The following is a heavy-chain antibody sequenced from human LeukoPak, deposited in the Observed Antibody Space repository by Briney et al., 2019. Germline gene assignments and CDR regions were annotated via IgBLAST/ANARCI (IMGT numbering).Heavy chain of an antibody. J-gene: IGHJ6*02. CDR3: ARDGVGLRFLEWLSRSYYYYGMDV. V-gene: IGHV3-33*01. CDR2: IWYDGSNK. CDR1: GFTFSSYG. Sequence: GRSLRLSCAASGFTFSSYGVHWVRQAPGKGLEWVAVIWYDGSNKYYADSVKGRFTISRDNSKNTLYLQMNSLRAEDTAVYYCARDGVGLRFLEWLSRSYYYYGMDVWGQGTTVTVSS. D-gene: IGHD3-3*01.